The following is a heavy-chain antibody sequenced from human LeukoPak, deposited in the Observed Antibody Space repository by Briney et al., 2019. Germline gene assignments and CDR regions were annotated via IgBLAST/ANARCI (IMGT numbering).Heavy chain of an antibody. CDR2: INPSGSST. D-gene: IGHD6-13*01. CDR1: GYTFTSNY. J-gene: IGHJ4*02. Sequence: ASVKVSCKASGYTFTSNYMHWVRQAPGQGLEWMGLINPSGSSTLYAQKFQGRVTITADKSTSTAYMELSSLRSEDTAVYYCASGGHSSSWYPFDYWGQGTLVTVSS. V-gene: IGHV1-46*01. CDR3: ASGGHSSSWYPFDY.